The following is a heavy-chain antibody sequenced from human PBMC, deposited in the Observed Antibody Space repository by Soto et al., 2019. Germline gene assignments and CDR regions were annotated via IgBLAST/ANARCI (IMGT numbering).Heavy chain of an antibody. D-gene: IGHD5-12*01. Sequence: ASLKVSCKASGYTFSSFDINWVRQAAGQGLEWLGWMNPNSGNTGYAQKFQGRVTMTRNTATSTAYMELGSLRSEDTAVYYCARKGASDYWGQGTLVTVSS. CDR2: MNPNSGNT. CDR3: ARKGASDY. V-gene: IGHV1-8*01. CDR1: GYTFSSFD. J-gene: IGHJ4*02.